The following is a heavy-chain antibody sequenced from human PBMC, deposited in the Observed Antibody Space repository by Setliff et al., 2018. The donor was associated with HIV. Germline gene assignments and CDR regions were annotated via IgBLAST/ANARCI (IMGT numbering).Heavy chain of an antibody. D-gene: IGHD4-17*01. Sequence: ASVKVSCKASGYTFTVYYMHWVRQAPGQGLEWMGWIKPDTGGTNYAQKFQGRVTMTRDTSITTAYMELSRLGSDDTAVYYCATDDYGGDSLDNWGQGTLVTVSS. CDR1: GYTFTVYY. J-gene: IGHJ4*02. V-gene: IGHV1-2*02. CDR3: ATDDYGGDSLDN. CDR2: IKPDTGGT.